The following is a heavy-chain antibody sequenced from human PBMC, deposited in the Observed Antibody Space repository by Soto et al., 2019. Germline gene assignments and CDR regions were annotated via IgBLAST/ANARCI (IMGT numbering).Heavy chain of an antibody. CDR3: ARGGIPPSGYGIAYAMDV. J-gene: IGHJ6*02. D-gene: IGHD1-26*01. CDR2: IYYSGST. V-gene: IGHV4-39*01. Sequence: ETLSLTCTVSGVSISGSRYYWGWIRQPPGRGLEWIGNIYYSGSTYYTPALKSRVTLSVDTSKNQFSLNLNSVTAADTAVYYCARGGIPPSGYGIAYAMDVWGQGTTVTVSS. CDR1: GVSISGSRYY.